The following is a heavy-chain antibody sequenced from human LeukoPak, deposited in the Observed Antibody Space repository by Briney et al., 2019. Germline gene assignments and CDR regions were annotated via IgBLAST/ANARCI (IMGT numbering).Heavy chain of an antibody. D-gene: IGHD3-22*01. V-gene: IGHV3-7*01. J-gene: IGHJ6*03. CDR1: GFTFSSYS. Sequence: GGSLRLSCAASGFTFSSYSMNWVRQAPGKGLEWVANIKQDGSEKYYVDSVKGRFTISRDNAKNSLYLQMNSLRAEDTAVYYCARDRHSSGYYNYYYYMDVWGKGTTVTVSS. CDR2: IKQDGSEK. CDR3: ARDRHSSGYYNYYYYMDV.